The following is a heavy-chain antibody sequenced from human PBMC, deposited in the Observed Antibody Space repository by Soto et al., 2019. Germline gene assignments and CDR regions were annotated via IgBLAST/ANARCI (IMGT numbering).Heavy chain of an antibody. V-gene: IGHV3-23*01. CDR1: GFTFSNFA. CDR2: ISGSGRST. J-gene: IGHJ4*02. Sequence: EVQLLESGGALVQPGGSLSLTCAASGFTFSNFAIHWVRQAPGKGLEWVSGISGSGRSTYYADSAKGRFTISRDNSRNTVFLHMTILRAEDTAIYHCAKAHPGGLDITPFDYCGQCALFTVSS. CDR3: AKAHPGGLDITPFDY. D-gene: IGHD3-9*01.